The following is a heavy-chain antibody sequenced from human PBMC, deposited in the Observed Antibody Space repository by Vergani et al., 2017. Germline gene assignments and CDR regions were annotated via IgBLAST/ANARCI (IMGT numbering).Heavy chain of an antibody. V-gene: IGHV3-23*01. D-gene: IGHD4-17*01. J-gene: IGHJ6*03. CDR1: GFTFSSYA. CDR3: AKDNHGDRLYYYYYYMDV. Sequence: EVQLLESGGGLVQPGGSLRLSCAASGFTFSSYAMSWVRQAPGKGLEWVSAISGSGGSTYYADSVKGRFTISRDNSKNTLYLQMNSLRAEDTAVYYCAKDNHGDRLYYYYYYMDVWGKGTTVTVSS. CDR2: ISGSGGST.